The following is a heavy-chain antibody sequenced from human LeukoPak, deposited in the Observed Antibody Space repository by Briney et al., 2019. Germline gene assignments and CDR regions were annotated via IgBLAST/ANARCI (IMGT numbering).Heavy chain of an antibody. J-gene: IGHJ4*02. D-gene: IGHD6-19*01. CDR2: IYHSGST. V-gene: IGHV4-38-2*02. CDR1: GYSISSGYY. Sequence: PSETLSLTCTVSGYSISSGYYWGWIRQPPGKGLEWIGSIYHSGSTYYNPSLKSRVTISVDTSKNQFSLKLSSVTAADTAVYYCARHVPSLTGEALAFDYWSQGTLVTVSS. CDR3: ARHVPSLTGEALAFDY.